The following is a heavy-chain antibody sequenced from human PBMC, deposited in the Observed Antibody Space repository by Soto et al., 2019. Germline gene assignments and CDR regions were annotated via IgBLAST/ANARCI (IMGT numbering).Heavy chain of an antibody. Sequence: SVKVSCTASVCSVDTTYCIHCVRRAPGQGLEWMGSINPNSGDTNHSDKFQGRGTMTRDTSISTAYMEVTSLTSDDTAVYYSRGPRSGQSPAVGHWG. D-gene: IGHD6-19*01. CDR3: RGPRSGQSPAVGH. V-gene: IGHV1-2*07. CDR1: VCSVDTTYC. J-gene: IGHJ1*01. CDR2: INPNSGDT.